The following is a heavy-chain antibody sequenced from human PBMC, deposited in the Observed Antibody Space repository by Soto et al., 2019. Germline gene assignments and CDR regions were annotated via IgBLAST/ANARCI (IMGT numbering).Heavy chain of an antibody. CDR2: IWYDGSNK. D-gene: IGHD5-12*01. CDR3: ARLVASSGLDAFGG. V-gene: IGHV3-33*01. Sequence: GGSLRLSCAASGFTFSSYGMHWVRQAPGKGMEWVAVIWYDGSNKYYADSVKGRFTISRDNSKNTLYLQMNSLRAEDTAVYYFARLVASSGLDAFGGWGQGTMVTVSS. CDR1: GFTFSSYG. J-gene: IGHJ3*01.